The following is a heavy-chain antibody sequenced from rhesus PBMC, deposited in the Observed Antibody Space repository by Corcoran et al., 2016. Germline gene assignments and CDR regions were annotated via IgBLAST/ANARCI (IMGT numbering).Heavy chain of an antibody. Sequence: VQLQESGPGLVKPSETLSLTCAVSGDSVSSWNWWSWIRTPPGKGLEWIGNVGAGNGDNFDKPSLKRRVTISKDTSKNQFSLKMTSMTAADTAVYYCGRHPYPFGGLESWGQGVIVTVSS. CDR1: GDSVSSWNW. J-gene: IGHJ6*01. V-gene: IGHV4-65*02. CDR3: GRHPYPFGGLES. CDR2: VGAGNGDN.